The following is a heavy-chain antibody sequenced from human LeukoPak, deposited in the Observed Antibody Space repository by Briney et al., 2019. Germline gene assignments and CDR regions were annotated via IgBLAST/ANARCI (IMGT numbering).Heavy chain of an antibody. CDR1: GGSINIYY. CDR3: ARDSSARYSSSWYVVGDFDY. J-gene: IGHJ4*02. V-gene: IGHV4-4*07. Sequence: SETLSLTCTVSGGSINIYYWSWIRQPAGKGLEWIGRIYTSGSTNYNPSLKTRVTMSVDTSKNQFSLKLSSVTAADTAVYYCARDSSARYSSSWYVVGDFDYWGQGTPVTVSS. D-gene: IGHD6-13*01. CDR2: IYTSGST.